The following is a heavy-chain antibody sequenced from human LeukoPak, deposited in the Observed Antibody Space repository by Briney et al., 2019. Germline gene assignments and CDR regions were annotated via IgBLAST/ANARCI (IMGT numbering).Heavy chain of an antibody. Sequence: ASVKVSCKASGYTFTGYYIHWVRQAPGQGLEWMGWINPNSGGTNYAQNFQGRVTMTRDTSISTAYMELSRLRSDDTAAHYCARDPTGDHGGEDYWGQGTLVTVSS. J-gene: IGHJ4*02. CDR1: GYTFTGYY. CDR2: INPNSGGT. D-gene: IGHD7-27*01. V-gene: IGHV1-2*02. CDR3: ARDPTGDHGGEDY.